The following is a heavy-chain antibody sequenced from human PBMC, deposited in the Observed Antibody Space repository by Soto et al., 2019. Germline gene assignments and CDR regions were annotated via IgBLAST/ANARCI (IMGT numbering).Heavy chain of an antibody. CDR3: AREWLITNWYYGMDV. V-gene: IGHV3-7*01. Sequence: ESLRLSCAASGFTFSSDWMSWVRQAPGKGLEWVANIKQDGSEKYHVDSVKGRFTISRDNAKNSLYLQMNSLRAEDTAVYYCAREWLITNWYYGMDVWGQGTTVTVSS. CDR2: IKQDGSEK. J-gene: IGHJ6*02. D-gene: IGHD7-27*01. CDR1: GFTFSSDW.